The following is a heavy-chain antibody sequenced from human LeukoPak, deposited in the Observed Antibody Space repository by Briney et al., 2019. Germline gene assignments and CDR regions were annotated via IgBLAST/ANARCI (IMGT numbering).Heavy chain of an antibody. CDR1: GGTFSSYA. V-gene: IGHV1-69*05. CDR2: IIPIFGTA. D-gene: IGHD6-13*01. J-gene: IGHJ4*02. CDR3: AREPIATHYYFDY. Sequence: SVKVSCKASGGTFSSYAISWVRQAPGQGLEWMGGIIPIFGTANYAQKFQGRVTITTDESTSTAYMELSSLRFEDTAVYYCAREPIATHYYFDYWGQGTLVTVSS.